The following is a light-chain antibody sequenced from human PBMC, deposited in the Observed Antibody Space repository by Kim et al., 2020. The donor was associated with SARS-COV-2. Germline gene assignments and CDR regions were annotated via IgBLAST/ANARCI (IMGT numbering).Light chain of an antibody. CDR3: QQYGSSPRT. Sequence: EIMLTQSPGTLSLSPGERATLSCRASQSVSSSYLAWYQQTAGQAPMLLIYGASSRATSIPDRFSGSGSATDFTLTISRLQPEDFAVYYCQQYGSSPRTFGQGTKLEI. J-gene: IGKJ2*01. CDR1: QSVSSSY. V-gene: IGKV3-20*01. CDR2: GAS.